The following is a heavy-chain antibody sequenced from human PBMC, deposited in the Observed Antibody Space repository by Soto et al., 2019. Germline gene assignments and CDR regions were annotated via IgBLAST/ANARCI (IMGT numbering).Heavy chain of an antibody. CDR1: GFTFSNAW. CDR3: AKDPWVSLALYYYDSSGYLDY. Sequence: GGSLRLSCAASGFTFSNAWMNWVRQAPGKGLEWVGRIKSKTDGGTTDYAAPVKGRFTISRDNSKNTLYLQMNSLRAEDTAVYYCAKDPWVSLALYYYDSSGYLDYWGQGTLVTVSS. V-gene: IGHV3-15*07. D-gene: IGHD3-22*01. J-gene: IGHJ4*02. CDR2: IKSKTDGGTT.